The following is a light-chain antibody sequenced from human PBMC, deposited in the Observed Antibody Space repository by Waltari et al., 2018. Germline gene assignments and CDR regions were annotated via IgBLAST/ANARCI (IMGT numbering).Light chain of an antibody. CDR2: GAS. J-gene: IGKJ2*01. CDR1: QSVSIN. V-gene: IGKV3-15*01. CDR3: QQYNNWPLMYT. Sequence: EIVMTKSPATLSVSPGVRATPSCRASQSVSINLAWYQQKPGQAPRLLIYGASTRATGIPARFSGSGSGTEFTLTISSLQSEDFAVYYCQQYNNWPLMYTFGQGTKLEIK.